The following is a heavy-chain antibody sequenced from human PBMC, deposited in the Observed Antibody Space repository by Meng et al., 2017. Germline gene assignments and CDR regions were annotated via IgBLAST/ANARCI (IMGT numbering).Heavy chain of an antibody. D-gene: IGHD4-23*01. Sequence: GESLKISCAASGFTFDDYGMSWVRQAPGKGLEWVSVINWNGGSTGYADSVRGRFTISRDNAKYSPYLQMNSLRAEDTALYYCARDLRFFGGRAFDIWGQGTRVT. J-gene: IGHJ3*02. CDR1: GFTFDDYG. CDR2: INWNGGST. V-gene: IGHV3-20*04. CDR3: ARDLRFFGGRAFDI.